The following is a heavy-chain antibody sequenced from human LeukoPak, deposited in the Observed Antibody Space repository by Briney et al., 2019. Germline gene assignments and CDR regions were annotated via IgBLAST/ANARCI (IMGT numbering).Heavy chain of an antibody. V-gene: IGHV1-3*01. CDR2: INAGNGKT. CDR3: ARGNGGWELLEAYFDY. D-gene: IGHD1-26*01. J-gene: IGHJ4*02. CDR1: GYTFTSYP. Sequence: ASVKVSCKASGYTFTSYPMHWVRQAPRQRLEWMGWINAGNGKTKYSQKFQGRVTITRDTSASTAYMELSSLKSEDTAMYYCARGNGGWELLEAYFDYWGQGTLVTVSS.